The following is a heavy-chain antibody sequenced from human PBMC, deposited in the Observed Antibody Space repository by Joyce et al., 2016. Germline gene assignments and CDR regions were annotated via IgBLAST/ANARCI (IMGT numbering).Heavy chain of an antibody. Sequence: EVQVVESGGDLVQPGESLRLSCAASGFTFSNAWMSWVRQAPGKGLEWVARSKSKDAGGKTDYAAPVKGRFTISRDDSNNMLYLQRKSLKTEDTAVYYCTADLPGGISDYFDYWGQGTLVTVSS. CDR2: SKSKDAGGKT. V-gene: IGHV3-15*01. CDR3: TADLPGGISDYFDY. J-gene: IGHJ4*02. D-gene: IGHD4-23*01. CDR1: GFTFSNAW.